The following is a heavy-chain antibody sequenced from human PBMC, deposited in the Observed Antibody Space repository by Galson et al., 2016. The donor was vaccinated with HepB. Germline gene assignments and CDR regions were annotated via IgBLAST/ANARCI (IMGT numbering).Heavy chain of an antibody. CDR1: GFNFRTWW. J-gene: IGHJ4*02. CDR3: ARDQSESGPTTVDY. V-gene: IGHV3-74*01. Sequence: SLRLSCAASGFNFRTWWMHWVRQAPGKGLEWVSRINTDETNTKYADSGKGRFTVSRDNAKNILYLQMSSLTAEDTAVYYCARDQSESGPTTVDYWGQGTLVTVS. D-gene: IGHD4-11*01. CDR2: INTDETNT.